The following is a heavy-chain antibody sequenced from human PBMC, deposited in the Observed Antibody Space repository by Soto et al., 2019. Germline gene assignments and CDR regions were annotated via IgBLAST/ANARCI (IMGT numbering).Heavy chain of an antibody. CDR1: GFTFSNYW. V-gene: IGHV3-74*03. J-gene: IGHJ4*02. Sequence: EAQLVQSGGGLVQPGGSMRLSCAASGFTFSNYWMHWVRQAPGKGLVWVSGIKFDGSRTTYADSVKGRITISRDNAKNTVYRQMSSLSAEYTAVYYCARDEGNAMVRGYDNWGEGTLVTVSS. CDR2: IKFDGSRT. CDR3: ARDEGNAMVRGYDN. D-gene: IGHD3-10*01.